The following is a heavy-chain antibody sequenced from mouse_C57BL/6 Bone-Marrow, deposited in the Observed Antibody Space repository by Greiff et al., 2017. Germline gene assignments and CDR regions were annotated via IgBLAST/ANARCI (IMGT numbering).Heavy chain of an antibody. Sequence: QVQLQQPGAELVKPGASVKMSCKASGYTFTSYWITWVTQRPGQGLEWIGDIYPGSGSTNYNEKFKSKATLTVDTSSSTAYMQLSSLPSEDSAVYYCARPYYSNYWYFDVWGTGTTVTVSS. V-gene: IGHV1-55*01. CDR2: IYPGSGST. CDR1: GYTFTSYW. CDR3: ARPYYSNYWYFDV. D-gene: IGHD2-5*01. J-gene: IGHJ1*03.